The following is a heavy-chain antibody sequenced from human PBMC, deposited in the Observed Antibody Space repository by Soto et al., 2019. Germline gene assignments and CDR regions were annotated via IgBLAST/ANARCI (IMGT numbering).Heavy chain of an antibody. J-gene: IGHJ4*02. D-gene: IGHD3-3*01. CDR2: IKYDGSEK. CDR1: GFTFSNTW. V-gene: IGHV3-7*01. CDR3: ASGRITIFGVVKVY. Sequence: GGSLRLSCAASGFTFSNTWMSWVRQAPGKGLEWVANIKYDGSEKYYVDSVKGRFTISRDNAKDSLYLQMNSLRAEDTAVYYCASGRITIFGVVKVYWGQGTLVTVSS.